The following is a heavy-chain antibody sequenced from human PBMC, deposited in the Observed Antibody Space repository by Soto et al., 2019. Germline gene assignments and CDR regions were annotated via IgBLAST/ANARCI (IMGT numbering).Heavy chain of an antibody. D-gene: IGHD3-16*01. J-gene: IGHJ6*02. CDR3: ARETELRSAKNGMDV. Sequence: SETLSLTCNVSGGSISNYYWNWIRQPPGKGLEWIGYIFYSGSTNYNPSLKSRVTISVDTSKNQFSLKLSSMTAADTAVYYCARETELRSAKNGMDVWGQGTTVTVSS. CDR2: IFYSGST. CDR1: GGSISNYY. V-gene: IGHV4-59*01.